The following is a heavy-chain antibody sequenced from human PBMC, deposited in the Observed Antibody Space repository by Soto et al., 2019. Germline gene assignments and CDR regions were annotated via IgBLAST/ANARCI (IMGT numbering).Heavy chain of an antibody. J-gene: IGHJ4*02. D-gene: IGHD3-9*01. CDR2: ISGSGGST. V-gene: IGHV3-23*01. Sequence: GGSLRLSCAASGFTFSSYAMSWVRQAPGKGLEWVSAISGSGGSTYYADSVKGRFTISRDNSKNTLYLQMSSLRAEDTAVYYCAKRSDFDYFSFDNWGQGTLVTVSS. CDR3: AKRSDFDYFSFDN. CDR1: GFTFSSYA.